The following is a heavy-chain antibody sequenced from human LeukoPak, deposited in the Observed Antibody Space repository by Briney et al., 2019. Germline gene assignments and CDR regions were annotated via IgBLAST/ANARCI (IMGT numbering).Heavy chain of an antibody. CDR3: AKHRSSGSSLIGWFDP. V-gene: IGHV3-30*18. Sequence: GGPLRLSCAASGFTFSSYGMHWVRQAPGKGLEWVAVISYDGSNKYYADSVKGRFTISRDNSKNTLYLQMNSLRAEDTAVYYCAKHRSSGSSLIGWFDPWGQGTLVTVSS. CDR1: GFTFSSYG. D-gene: IGHD3-10*01. CDR2: ISYDGSNK. J-gene: IGHJ5*02.